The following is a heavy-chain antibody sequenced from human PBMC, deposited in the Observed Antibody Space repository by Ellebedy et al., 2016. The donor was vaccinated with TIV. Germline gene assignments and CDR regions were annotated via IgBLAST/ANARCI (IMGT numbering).Heavy chain of an antibody. D-gene: IGHD3-10*01. J-gene: IGHJ6*02. V-gene: IGHV1-69*13. CDR2: IIPIFGTA. Sequence: AASVKVSCKASGGTFSSYAISWVRQAPGQGLEWMGGIIPIFGTANYAQKFQGRVTITADESTSTAYMELSSPRSEDTAVYYCARDRRDTMVRGVDYGMDVWGQGTTVTVSS. CDR3: ARDRRDTMVRGVDYGMDV. CDR1: GGTFSSYA.